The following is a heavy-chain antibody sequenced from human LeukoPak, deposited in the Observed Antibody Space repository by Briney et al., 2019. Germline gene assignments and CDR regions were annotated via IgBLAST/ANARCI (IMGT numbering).Heavy chain of an antibody. J-gene: IGHJ6*03. D-gene: IGHD3-3*01. CDR1: GFTFSSYS. V-gene: IGHV3-21*01. CDR2: ISSSSSYI. Sequence: PGGSLRLSCAASGFTFSSYSMNWVRQAPGKGLEWVSSISSSSSYIYYADSVKGRFTISRDNAKNSLYLQMNSLRAEDTAVYYCARARTIFGVVIDYMDVWGKGTTVTVSS. CDR3: ARARTIFGVVIDYMDV.